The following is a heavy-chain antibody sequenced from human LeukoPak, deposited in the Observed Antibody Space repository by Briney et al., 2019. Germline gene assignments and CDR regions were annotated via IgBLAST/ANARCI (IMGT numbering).Heavy chain of an antibody. J-gene: IGHJ4*02. Sequence: PGGSLRLSCAASGFTFSIYGMHSVRQAPGKGLEWVAVMANDAKTTYYADSVKGRFTISRDNSKNTLYLQMNSLRAEDTAVYYCAKVRFGVTARYYFDYWGQGTLVPVS. CDR1: GFTFSIYG. V-gene: IGHV3-30*18. CDR3: AKVRFGVTARYYFDY. CDR2: MANDAKTT. D-gene: IGHD3-10*01.